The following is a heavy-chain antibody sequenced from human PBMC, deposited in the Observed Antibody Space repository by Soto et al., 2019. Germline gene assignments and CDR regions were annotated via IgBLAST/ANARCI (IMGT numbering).Heavy chain of an antibody. CDR1: GGSISSGDYY. D-gene: IGHD3-10*01. Sequence: PSETLSLTCTVSGGSISSGDYYWSWIRQPPGKGLEWIGYIYYSGRTSYNPSLKSRVTISVDTSKNHFSLKLSSVTAADTAVYYCARQSGYYGSGSYFDYWGQGTLVTVSS. V-gene: IGHV4-39*01. CDR3: ARQSGYYGSGSYFDY. J-gene: IGHJ4*02. CDR2: IYYSGRT.